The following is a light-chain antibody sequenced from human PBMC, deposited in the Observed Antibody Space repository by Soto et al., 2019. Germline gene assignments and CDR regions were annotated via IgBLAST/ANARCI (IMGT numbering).Light chain of an antibody. CDR1: QSVSSSY. Sequence: EIVLTQCPGTLTLSPRERATLSCRASQSVSSSYLAWYQQKPGQAPRLLIYGASSRATGIPDRFSGSGSGTDFTLTISRLEPEDFAVYYCQQYGSSPRTFGQGTKVDIK. CDR3: QQYGSSPRT. J-gene: IGKJ1*01. V-gene: IGKV3-20*01. CDR2: GAS.